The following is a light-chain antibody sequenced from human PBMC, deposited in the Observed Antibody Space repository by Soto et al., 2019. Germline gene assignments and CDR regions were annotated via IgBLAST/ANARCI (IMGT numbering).Light chain of an antibody. CDR1: QTVSSIC. J-gene: IGKJ4*01. Sequence: EIVLTQSPGNLSLSPGESATLFCSASQTVSSICLAWYQQKPGQAPRLLIYGVSSRATGITDRFCGSGSGTDFTLTISSLQHEDFAVCYCQHYDSSAALTFGGGTNVEIK. V-gene: IGKV3-20*01. CDR2: GVS. CDR3: QHYDSSAALT.